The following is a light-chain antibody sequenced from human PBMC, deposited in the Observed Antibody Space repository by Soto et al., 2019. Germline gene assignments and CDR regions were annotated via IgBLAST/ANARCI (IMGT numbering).Light chain of an antibody. CDR2: GAS. V-gene: IGKV3-20*01. CDR1: QSVSSN. Sequence: ETVMTQSQATLSVSPCERATLSWSASQSVSSNLAWYQQKPGQSPRLLIYGASSRTTGVPDRFSGSGSGTDFTLTISRLEPEDFAVYYCQHYRSAPFTFGPGTKVDNK. J-gene: IGKJ3*01. CDR3: QHYRSAPFT.